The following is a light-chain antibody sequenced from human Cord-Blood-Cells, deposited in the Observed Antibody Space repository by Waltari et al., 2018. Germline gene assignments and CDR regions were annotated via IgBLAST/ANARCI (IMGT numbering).Light chain of an antibody. CDR3: SSYTSSSTVV. V-gene: IGLV2-14*01. J-gene: IGLJ2*01. CDR2: DVS. Sequence: SAVTQPASVSGSPGQSITISCPGTSSDVGGYNYVPWYQQHPGKAPKLMIYDVSERPSGVSNRFSGSKSGNTASLTISGLQAEDEADYYCSSYTSSSTVVFGGGTKLTVL. CDR1: SSDVGGYNY.